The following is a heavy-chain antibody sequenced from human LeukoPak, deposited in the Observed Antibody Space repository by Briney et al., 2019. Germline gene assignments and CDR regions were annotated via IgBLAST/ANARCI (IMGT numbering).Heavy chain of an antibody. D-gene: IGHD4-17*01. CDR1: GFTFSRAT. CDR3: ASDDYGDYEDGFDI. CDR2: ISSTSTYI. Sequence: PGGSLRLLCVVSGFTFSRATMNWVRQAPGKGLEWVSSISSTSTYINYADSVKGRFTISRDNAKKSLYLQMNGLRGEDTAMYYCASDDYGDYEDGFDIWGQGTMVTVSS. V-gene: IGHV3-21*01. J-gene: IGHJ3*02.